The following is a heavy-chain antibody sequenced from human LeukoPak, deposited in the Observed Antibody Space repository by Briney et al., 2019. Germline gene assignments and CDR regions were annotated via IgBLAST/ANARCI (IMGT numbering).Heavy chain of an antibody. Sequence: ASVKVSCKASGYSFTDKYMHWVRQAPGQGLEWMGWINPNSGGTNYAQKFQGRVTMTRDTSISTAYMELSRLRSDDTAVYYCARDFYSRTYEWEDAFDIWGQGTMVTVSS. CDR3: ARDFYSRTYEWEDAFDI. J-gene: IGHJ3*02. CDR2: INPNSGGT. D-gene: IGHD1-26*01. V-gene: IGHV1-2*02. CDR1: GYSFTDKY.